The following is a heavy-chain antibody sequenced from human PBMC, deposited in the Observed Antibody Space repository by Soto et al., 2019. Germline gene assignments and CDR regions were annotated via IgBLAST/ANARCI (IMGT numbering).Heavy chain of an antibody. CDR2: ISYDGSNK. CDR1: GFTFSSYG. Sequence: QVQLVESGGGVVQPGRSLRLSCAASGFTFSSYGMHWVRQAPGKGLEWVAVISYDGSNKYYADSVKGRFTISRDNSKNTLYLQMNSLRAEDTAVYYCAKDGYDFWSGYYYYFDYWGQRTLVTVSS. CDR3: AKDGYDFWSGYYYYFDY. V-gene: IGHV3-30*18. D-gene: IGHD3-3*01. J-gene: IGHJ4*02.